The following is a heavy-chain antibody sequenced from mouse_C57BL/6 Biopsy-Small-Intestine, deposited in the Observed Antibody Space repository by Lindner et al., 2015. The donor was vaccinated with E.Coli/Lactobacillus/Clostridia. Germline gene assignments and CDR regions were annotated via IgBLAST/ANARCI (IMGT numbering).Heavy chain of an antibody. V-gene: IGHV5-17*01. Sequence: VQLQESGGGLVKPGGSLKLSCAASGFTFSDFGMHWVRQAPEKGLEWVAYVSSGGSTIYYADTVKGRFTISRDNAKNTLFLQMTSLRSEDTAMYYCARGTSGGMDYWGQGTSVTVSS. J-gene: IGHJ4*01. CDR2: VSSGGSTI. D-gene: IGHD1-1*01. CDR3: ARGTSGGMDY. CDR1: GFTFSDFG.